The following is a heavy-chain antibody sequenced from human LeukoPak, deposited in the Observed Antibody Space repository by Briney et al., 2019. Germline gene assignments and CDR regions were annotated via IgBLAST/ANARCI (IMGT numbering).Heavy chain of an antibody. CDR3: ARGVGSGSYYGIDY. CDR1: GGSISSYY. Sequence: SETLSLTCTVSGGSISSYYWSWIRQPPGKGLEWIGYIYYSGSTNYNPSLKSRVTISVDTSKNQFSLKLSSVTAADTAVYHCARGVGSGSYYGIDYWGQGTLVTVSS. V-gene: IGHV4-59*12. CDR2: IYYSGST. D-gene: IGHD3-10*01. J-gene: IGHJ4*02.